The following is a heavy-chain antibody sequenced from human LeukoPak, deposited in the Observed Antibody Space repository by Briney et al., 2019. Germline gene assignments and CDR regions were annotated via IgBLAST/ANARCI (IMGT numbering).Heavy chain of an antibody. Sequence: ASVKVSCKASGYTFTSYGISWVRQAPGQGLEWMGWISAYNGNTNYVQKLQGRVTMTTDTSTSTAYMELRSLRSDDTAVYYCARDPDCSSTSCLYYYYYGMDVWGQGTTVTVSS. CDR2: ISAYNGNT. V-gene: IGHV1-18*01. J-gene: IGHJ6*02. CDR3: ARDPDCSSTSCLYYYYYGMDV. D-gene: IGHD2-2*01. CDR1: GYTFTSYG.